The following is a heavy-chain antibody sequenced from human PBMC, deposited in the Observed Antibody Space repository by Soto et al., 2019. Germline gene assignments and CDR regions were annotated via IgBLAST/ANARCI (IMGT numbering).Heavy chain of an antibody. CDR2: MNPNSGNT. CDR3: ARWDYGYYARFDY. D-gene: IGHD4-17*01. J-gene: IGHJ4*02. V-gene: IGHV1-8*01. Sequence: QVQLVQSGAELKKSGASVKVSCKASGYTFTSHDINWVRQATGQGLEWMGWMNPNSGNTGYAQKFQGRVTMTRNTSISTAYMELSNLRSEDKAVYYCARWDYGYYARFDYWGQGTMVTVSS. CDR1: GYTFTSHD.